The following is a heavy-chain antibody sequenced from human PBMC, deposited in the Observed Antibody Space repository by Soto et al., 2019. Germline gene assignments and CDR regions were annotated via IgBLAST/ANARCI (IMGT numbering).Heavy chain of an antibody. CDR1: GFTVCDHD. CDR2: SRDKPQGYST. D-gene: IGHD3-22*01. V-gene: IGHV3-72*01. J-gene: IGHJ4*02. CDR3: VRATYFSDSSGYTRCLDY. Sequence: GGSLRLASAGSGFTVCDHDIDWVRQAPGKGLEWVGRSRDKPQGYSTAYAASVKGRFTTSRDESKNSAYLQMNSLKTEDTAVYYCVRATYFSDSSGYTRCLDYWGQGTLVTVSS.